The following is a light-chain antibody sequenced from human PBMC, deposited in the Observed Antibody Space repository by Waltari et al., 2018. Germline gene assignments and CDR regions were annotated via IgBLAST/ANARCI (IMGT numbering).Light chain of an antibody. CDR2: DVT. CDR1: NNDVGAYQY. V-gene: IGLV2-8*01. J-gene: IGLJ3*02. Sequence: QSALTQPPSASGSLGQSVTISCTGPNNDVGAYQYVSWYQQYPGKAPKLLIYDVTKRPSGVSDRFSGSKSGRTASLTVSGLQPEDEAIYSCCSYAGADSLLFGGGTKLTVL. CDR3: CSYAGADSLL.